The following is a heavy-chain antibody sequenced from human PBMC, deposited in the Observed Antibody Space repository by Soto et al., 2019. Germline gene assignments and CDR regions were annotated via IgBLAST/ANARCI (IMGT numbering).Heavy chain of an antibody. CDR3: ARDLIYVPKYYFDY. CDR2: IWYDGSNK. CDR1: GFTFSSYG. V-gene: IGHV3-33*01. J-gene: IGHJ4*02. Sequence: QVQLVESGGGGVQPGRSLRLSCAASGFTFSSYGMHWVRQAPGKGLEWVAVIWYDGSNKYYADSVKGRFTISRDNSKNTLYLQMNSLRAEDTAVYYCARDLIYVPKYYFDYWGQGTLVTVSS. D-gene: IGHD2-2*02.